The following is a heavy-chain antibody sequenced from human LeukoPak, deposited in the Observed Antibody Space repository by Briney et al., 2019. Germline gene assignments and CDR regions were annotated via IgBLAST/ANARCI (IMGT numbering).Heavy chain of an antibody. CDR3: ARGVAGRVY. Sequence: GGSLRLSCAASGFTFSSYGMYWVRQAPGKGLEWVAFIRYDGSNKYYADSVKGRFTISRDNSKNTLYLQMNSLRAEDTAVYYCARGVAGRVYWGQGTLVTVSS. CDR1: GFTFSSYG. CDR2: IRYDGSNK. V-gene: IGHV3-30*02. D-gene: IGHD6-19*01. J-gene: IGHJ4*02.